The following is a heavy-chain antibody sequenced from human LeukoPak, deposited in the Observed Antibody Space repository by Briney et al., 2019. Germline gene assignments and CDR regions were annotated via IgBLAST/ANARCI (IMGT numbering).Heavy chain of an antibody. D-gene: IGHD2-15*01. CDR3: ARDCSGGSCYFTSLYYYYYGMDV. Sequence: NPGGSLRLSCAASGFTFSSYNMNWVRQAPGKGLEWVSAISGSSSYIYYVDSVEGRFTISRDNAKNSLYLQMNSLRAEDTAVYYCARDCSGGSCYFTSLYYYYYGMDVWGQGTTVTVSS. CDR1: GFTFSSYN. V-gene: IGHV3-21*01. J-gene: IGHJ6*02. CDR2: ISGSSSYI.